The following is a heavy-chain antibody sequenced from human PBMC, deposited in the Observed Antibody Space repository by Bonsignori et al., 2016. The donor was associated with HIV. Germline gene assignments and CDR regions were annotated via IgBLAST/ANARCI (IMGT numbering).Heavy chain of an antibody. V-gene: IGHV3-30*18. D-gene: IGHD4-17*01. CDR3: AKDRFYGDYVATWYFDL. J-gene: IGHJ2*01. CDR1: GFTFSSYG. CDR2: ISYDGSNK. Sequence: GGSLRLSCAASGFTFSSYGMHWVRQAPGKGLEWVAVISYDGSNKYYADSVKGRFTISRDNSKNTLYLQMNSLRAEDTAVYYCAKDRFYGDYVATWYFDLWGRGTLVTVSS.